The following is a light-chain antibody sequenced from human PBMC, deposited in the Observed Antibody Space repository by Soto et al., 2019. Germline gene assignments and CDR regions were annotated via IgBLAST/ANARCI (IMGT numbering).Light chain of an antibody. CDR2: GNS. V-gene: IGLV1-40*01. CDR1: SSNIGAGYD. Sequence: QSVLTQPPSVSGAPGQRVTISCTGSSSNIGAGYDVHWYQQLLGTAPKLLIYGNSNRPSGVPDRFSGSKSGTSASLAITGLQAEDEADYYCKSYDSSLSGFYVFGTGTKVTVL. J-gene: IGLJ1*01. CDR3: KSYDSSLSGFYV.